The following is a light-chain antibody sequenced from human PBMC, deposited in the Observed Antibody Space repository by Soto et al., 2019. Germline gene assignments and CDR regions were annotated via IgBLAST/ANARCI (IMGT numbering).Light chain of an antibody. CDR3: LLYSGGTWV. V-gene: IGLV7-43*01. Sequence: QAVVTQGPSLTVSPGGTVTLTCASSTGAVTSASYANWFQQRPGQIPTTLISSTSIKHSWTPARFSGSLLGGKAALTLSGVQPEDEADYYCLLYSGGTWVFGGGTKLTVL. J-gene: IGLJ3*02. CDR2: STS. CDR1: TGAVTSASY.